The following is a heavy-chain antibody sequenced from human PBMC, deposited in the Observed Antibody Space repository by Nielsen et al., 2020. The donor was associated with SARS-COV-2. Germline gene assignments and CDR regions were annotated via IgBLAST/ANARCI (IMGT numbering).Heavy chain of an antibody. CDR2: IDLRDSYT. V-gene: IGHV5-10-1*01. J-gene: IGHJ6*03. Sequence: GESLKISCQASGHRFTNYWITWVRQMPGKGLEWMGRIDLRDSYTNYNPSFQGHVTFSSDKSTTTAYLHWGSLKASDTAMYYCARYASEYYYYYYMDVWGTGTTVTVPS. CDR3: ARYASEYYYYYYMDV. CDR1: GHRFTNYW. D-gene: IGHD2-2*01.